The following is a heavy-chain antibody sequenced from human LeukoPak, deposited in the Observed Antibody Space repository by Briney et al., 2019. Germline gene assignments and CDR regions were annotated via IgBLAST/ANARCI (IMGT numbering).Heavy chain of an antibody. Sequence: SQTLSPTCAISGDSVSSNSATWNWIRQSPSRGLEWLGRTYYRSKWFNDYAVSVKSRISVSPDTSKNQFSLQLNSVTPEDTAVYYCARDGSPGGNRGYEIWGQGTTVTVSS. J-gene: IGHJ6*02. V-gene: IGHV6-1*01. CDR2: TYYRSKWFN. CDR1: GDSVSSNSAT. D-gene: IGHD5-12*01. CDR3: ARDGSPGGNRGYEI.